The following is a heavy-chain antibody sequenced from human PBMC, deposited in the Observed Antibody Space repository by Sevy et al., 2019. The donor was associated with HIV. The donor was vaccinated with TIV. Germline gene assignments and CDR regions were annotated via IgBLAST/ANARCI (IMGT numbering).Heavy chain of an antibody. CDR3: ARSAVAGIEAWFDP. V-gene: IGHV3-30-3*01. Sequence: GGSLRLSCVGSGFTFSRHAMHWVRQAPGKGLEWVAVIFYDGSNKYYADSVKGRFTISRDNSKNTLDLEMNSLRPEDTAVYYCARSAVAGIEAWFDPWGLGTLVTVSS. D-gene: IGHD6-19*01. CDR1: GFTFSRHA. CDR2: IFYDGSNK. J-gene: IGHJ5*02.